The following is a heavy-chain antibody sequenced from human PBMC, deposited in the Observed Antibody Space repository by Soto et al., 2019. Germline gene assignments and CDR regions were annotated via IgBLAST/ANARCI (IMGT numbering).Heavy chain of an antibody. J-gene: IGHJ6*02. Sequence: SETLSLTWTVSGGSISSYDFSWIRQPPGNGLEWIGYIYYSGSTNYNPSLKSRVTISVDTSKNQFSLKLSSVTAADTAVYYCARLHGYCISSSCHGHYAMAVWGQGTTVTVSS. CDR3: ARLHGYCISSSCHGHYAMAV. D-gene: IGHD2-2*01. V-gene: IGHV4-59*08. CDR1: GGSISSYD. CDR2: IYYSGST.